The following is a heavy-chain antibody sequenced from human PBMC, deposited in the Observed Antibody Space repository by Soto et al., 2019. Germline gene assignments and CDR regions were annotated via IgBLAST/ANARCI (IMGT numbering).Heavy chain of an antibody. CDR1: GYIFVNYG. D-gene: IGHD3-16*01. CDR3: VMVDNYVTPTPQDV. CDR2: ISPYTGNT. Sequence: QVQLVQSGDEVKKPGASVKVSCKASGYIFVNYGIACVRQAPGQGLEWMGWISPYTGNTHSARKVQGRLTMTTDTSTSTAYMDLGSLTSDDTAVYYCVMVDNYVTPTPQDVWVQGTTVTVSS. J-gene: IGHJ6*02. V-gene: IGHV1-18*01.